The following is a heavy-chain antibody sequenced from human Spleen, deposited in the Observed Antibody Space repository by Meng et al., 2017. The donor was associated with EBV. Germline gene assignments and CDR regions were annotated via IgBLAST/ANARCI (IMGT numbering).Heavy chain of an antibody. CDR3: ARQGCGGGSCYESRGKFDY. Sequence: SGPVLVRPLETLSLSFTVSSGSISSTFFYWAWIRQPPGKGLEWIGSIYYSGTTYYNPSLKSRVSLSVDTSDNHFSLRLSSVTAADTAVYYCARQGCGGGSCYESRGKFDYWGHGTLVTVSS. D-gene: IGHD2-15*01. CDR1: SGSISSTFFY. CDR2: IYYSGTT. V-gene: IGHV4-39*01. J-gene: IGHJ4*01.